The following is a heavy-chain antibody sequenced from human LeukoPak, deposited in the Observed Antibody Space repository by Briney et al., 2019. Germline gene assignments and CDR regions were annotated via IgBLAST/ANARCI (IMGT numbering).Heavy chain of an antibody. CDR2: INPSGGST. J-gene: IGHJ4*02. D-gene: IGHD5-24*01. Sequence: GASVKVSCKASGYTFTSYYMHWVRQAPGQGLEWMGIINPSGGSTSYAQKFQGRVTVTTDTSTSTAYLELRSLRSDDTAVYYCARGGGRDGYNRQGYFDFWGQGTLVTVSS. CDR3: ARGGGRDGYNRQGYFDF. CDR1: GYTFTSYY. V-gene: IGHV1-46*01.